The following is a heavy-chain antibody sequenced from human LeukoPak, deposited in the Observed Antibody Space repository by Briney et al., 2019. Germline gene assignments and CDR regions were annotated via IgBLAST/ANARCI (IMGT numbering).Heavy chain of an antibody. CDR1: GFTVSSNS. CDR3: AAGGAPGRFDY. J-gene: IGHJ4*02. Sequence: PGGSLRLSCAASGFTVSSNSITWVRQAPGKGLEWVSAISGSGGSTYYAGSVKGRFTISRDNSKNTLYLQMNSLRVEDTAVYYCAAGGAPGRFDYWGRGAPVTVSS. V-gene: IGHV3-23*01. CDR2: ISGSGGST. D-gene: IGHD6-13*01.